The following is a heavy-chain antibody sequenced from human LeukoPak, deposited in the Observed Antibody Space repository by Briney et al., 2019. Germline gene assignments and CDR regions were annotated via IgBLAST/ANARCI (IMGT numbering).Heavy chain of an antibody. D-gene: IGHD3-22*01. Sequence: SETLSLTCAVSGGSISSGGYSWSWIRQPPGKGLEWIGYIYHSGSTYYNPSLKSRVTISVDRSKNQFSLKLSSVTAADTAVYYCARGRDYYDSSGYYFDYWGQGTLSPSPQ. CDR2: IYHSGST. J-gene: IGHJ4*02. CDR1: GGSISSGGYS. V-gene: IGHV4-30-2*01. CDR3: ARGRDYYDSSGYYFDY.